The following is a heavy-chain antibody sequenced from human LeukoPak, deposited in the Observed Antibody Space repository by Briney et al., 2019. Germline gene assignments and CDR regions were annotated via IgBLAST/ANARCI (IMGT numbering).Heavy chain of an antibody. CDR1: AYSICSGCY. V-gene: IGHV4-38-2*02. Sequence: NPSETLSLTCTVSAYSICSGCYWGWIRQPPGKGLEWIGSIYHTGNTYYNPSLESRVTMSLDTSKSQFSLKLSSVTAADTAVYYCASHGGNYRHLDYWGQGTLVTVSS. J-gene: IGHJ4*02. D-gene: IGHD4/OR15-4a*01. CDR2: IYHTGNT. CDR3: ASHGGNYRHLDY.